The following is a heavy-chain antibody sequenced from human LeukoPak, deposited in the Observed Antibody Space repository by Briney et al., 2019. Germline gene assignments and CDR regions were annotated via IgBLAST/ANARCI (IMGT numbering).Heavy chain of an antibody. J-gene: IGHJ4*02. CDR1: GSSFTSYW. D-gene: IGHD3-22*01. CDR3: ARQVDYDSSGYYSRPFDY. Sequence: GGPLKISCKGSGSSFTSYWIGWVRQLPGKGLEWRGIIYPGDSDTRYSPSFQGQVTISADKSISTAYLQWSSLKASDTAMYYCARQVDYDSSGYYSRPFDYWGQGTLVTVSS. V-gene: IGHV5-51*01. CDR2: IYPGDSDT.